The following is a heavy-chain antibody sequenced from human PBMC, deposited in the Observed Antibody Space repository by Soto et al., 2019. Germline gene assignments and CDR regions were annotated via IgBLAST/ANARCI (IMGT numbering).Heavy chain of an antibody. D-gene: IGHD3-10*01. J-gene: IGHJ4*02. CDR3: AKRPTVLWFGEVLDY. Sequence: EVQLLESGGGLVQPGGSLRLSCAASGFTFSSYAMSWVRKARGKGLEWVSAISGSGGSTYYADSGKGRFTISRDNAKNTLYLQMNSLRAEDTAVYYCAKRPTVLWFGEVLDYWGQGTLVTVSS. CDR1: GFTFSSYA. V-gene: IGHV3-23*01. CDR2: ISGSGGST.